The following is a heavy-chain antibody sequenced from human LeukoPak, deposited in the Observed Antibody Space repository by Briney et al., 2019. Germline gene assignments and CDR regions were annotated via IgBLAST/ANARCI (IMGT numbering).Heavy chain of an antibody. Sequence: GGSLRLSCAASGFTFSSYSMNWVRQTPGKGLEWVSYISSDNSTIYYADSVKGRFTISRDNAKNSLYLQMKSLRAEDTAVYYCAKGGGYEAQYYYYYLAVWGKGTTVTISS. CDR1: GFTFSSYS. J-gene: IGHJ6*03. V-gene: IGHV3-48*01. D-gene: IGHD5-12*01. CDR3: AKGGGYEAQYYYYYLAV. CDR2: ISSDNSTI.